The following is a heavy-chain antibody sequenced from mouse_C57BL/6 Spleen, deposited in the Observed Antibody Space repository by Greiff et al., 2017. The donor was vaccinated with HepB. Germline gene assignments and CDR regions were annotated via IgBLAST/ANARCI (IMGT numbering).Heavy chain of an antibody. D-gene: IGHD2-5*01. CDR2: INPSSGYT. CDR3: ATETYYSTLYWYFDV. V-gene: IGHV1-4*01. CDR1: GYTFTSYT. J-gene: IGHJ1*03. Sequence: QVQLQQSGAELARPGASVKMSCKASGYTFTSYTMHWVKQRPGQGLEWIGYINPSSGYTKYNQKFKDKATLTADKSSSTAYMQLSSLTSEDSAVYYCATETYYSTLYWYFDVWGTGTTVTVSS.